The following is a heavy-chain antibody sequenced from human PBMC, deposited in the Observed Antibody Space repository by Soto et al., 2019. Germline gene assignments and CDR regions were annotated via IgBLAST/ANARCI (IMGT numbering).Heavy chain of an antibody. J-gene: IGHJ5*02. V-gene: IGHV1-3*01. D-gene: IGHD1-26*01. Sequence: ASVKVSCKASGYTFTSYAIHWVRQAPGQRLEWMGWINAGNGNTKYSQKFQGRVIITRDTSAGTAYMELRSLRSEDPAVYYCATPIVPFSWGQGPLVPVSS. CDR3: ATPIVPFS. CDR2: INAGNGNT. CDR1: GYTFTSYA.